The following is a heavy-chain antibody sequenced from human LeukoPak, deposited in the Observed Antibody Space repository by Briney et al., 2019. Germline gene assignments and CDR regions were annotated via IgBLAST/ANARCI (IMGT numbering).Heavy chain of an antibody. CDR2: ISGSGGST. Sequence: GGSLRLSCAASGFIFNTYAMSWVRQAPGKGLQWVSAISGSGGSTYYADSVKGRFTISRDNSKNTLYLQMNSLRAEDTAVYYCARKTSHFDYWGQGTLVTVSS. CDR3: ARKTSHFDY. J-gene: IGHJ4*02. V-gene: IGHV3-23*01. CDR1: GFIFNTYA.